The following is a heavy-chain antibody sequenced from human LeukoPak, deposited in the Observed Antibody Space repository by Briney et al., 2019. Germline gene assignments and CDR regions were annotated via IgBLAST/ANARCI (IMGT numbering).Heavy chain of an antibody. V-gene: IGHV3-64D*09. J-gene: IGHJ5*02. Sequence: GGSLRLSCSASGFTLSGYAMHWVRQAPGEGLEYVSAMSYNWGNIYYADSVKGRFTISRDNSKNTLYLQMSSLRAEDTAVYYCVKGTVTTRISWFDPWGQGTLVTVSS. D-gene: IGHD4-11*01. CDR1: GFTLSGYA. CDR3: VKGTVTTRISWFDP. CDR2: MSYNWGNI.